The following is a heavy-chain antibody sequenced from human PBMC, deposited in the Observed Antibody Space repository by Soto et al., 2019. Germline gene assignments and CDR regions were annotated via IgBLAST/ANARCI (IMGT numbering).Heavy chain of an antibody. Sequence: ASVKVSCKASGYTFTDYHIHWVRQAPGQGLEWMGWLDPNSGGTNCAQKFQGWVTMTRDRSINTAYMELTSLSSDDTAVYYCAVEYSSSVAALDVWGQGTTVTVS. D-gene: IGHD6-6*01. CDR3: AVEYSSSVAALDV. J-gene: IGHJ6*02. CDR1: GYTFTDYH. CDR2: LDPNSGGT. V-gene: IGHV1-2*04.